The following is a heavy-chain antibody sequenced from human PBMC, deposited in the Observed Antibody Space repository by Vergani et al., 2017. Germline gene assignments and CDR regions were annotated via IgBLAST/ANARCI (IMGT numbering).Heavy chain of an antibody. CDR2: VEDSGYF. CDR1: GGSLSGYY. D-gene: IGHD1-14*01. V-gene: IGHV4-59*01. CDR3: ARSIVSRNPPDYFDN. J-gene: IGHJ4*02. Sequence: QVQLQESGPGLVRPSETLSLTCPVSGGSLSGYYWNCIRQTPGEGLEWIGYVEDSGYFNYNPSLKTRVSMSSDTSNNQFSLMLSSVTVADTAVYYCARSIVSRNPPDYFDNWGQGTLVTVSS.